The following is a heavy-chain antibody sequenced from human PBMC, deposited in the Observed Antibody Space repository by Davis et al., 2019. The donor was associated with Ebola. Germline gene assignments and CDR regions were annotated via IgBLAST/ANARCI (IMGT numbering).Heavy chain of an antibody. J-gene: IGHJ6*03. CDR3: ARHPTVVGERRDYYMDV. V-gene: IGHV4-34*01. CDR2: INHSGST. CDR1: GGSFSGYY. D-gene: IGHD2-2*01. Sequence: MPGGSLRLSCAVYGGSFSGYYWSWIRQPPGKGLEWIGEINHSGSTNYNPSLKSRVTISVDTSKNQFSLKLSSVTAADTAMYYCARHPTVVGERRDYYMDVWGKGTTVTVSS.